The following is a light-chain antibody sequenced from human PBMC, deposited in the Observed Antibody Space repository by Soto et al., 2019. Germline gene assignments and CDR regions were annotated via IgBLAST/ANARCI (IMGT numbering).Light chain of an antibody. V-gene: IGKV3D-20*02. CDR2: GAS. Sequence: EIVLTQSPGTLSLSPGERATLSCLASQSVSSSYLAWYQQKPGQAPRLLIYGASSRATGTPARFSGSGSGADFTLTISSLEPEDFAVYYCQQRSNWPLTFGQGARLEIK. CDR1: QSVSSSY. CDR3: QQRSNWPLT. J-gene: IGKJ5*01.